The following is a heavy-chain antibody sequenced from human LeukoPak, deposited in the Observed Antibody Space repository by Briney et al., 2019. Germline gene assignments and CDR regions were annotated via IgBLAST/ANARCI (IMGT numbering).Heavy chain of an antibody. CDR3: ARARIFDL. CDR1: GGSLSGYY. CDR2: INHSGTT. J-gene: IGHJ5*02. V-gene: IGHV4-34*01. D-gene: IGHD1-14*01. Sequence: PSETLSLTCAVYGGSLSGYYYTWIRQPPGKGLEWSGEINHSGTTNYNPTLESRVTKSVDTSNSQLSLQLTSLTAAHPPVCSCARARIFDLWGQGTLVTVSS.